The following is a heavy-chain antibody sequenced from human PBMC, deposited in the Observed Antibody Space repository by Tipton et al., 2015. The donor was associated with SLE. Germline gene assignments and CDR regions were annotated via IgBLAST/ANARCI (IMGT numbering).Heavy chain of an antibody. Sequence: TLSLTCTVSGGSISSSSYYWGWIRQPPGKGLEWIGSIYYSGSTYYNPSLKSRVTMSVDTSKNQFSLKLTSVTAADTAVYYCARYCSGGSCYHDAFDIWGQGEMGTVSS. D-gene: IGHD2-15*01. CDR3: ARYCSGGSCYHDAFDI. J-gene: IGHJ3*02. V-gene: IGHV4-39*07. CDR2: IYYSGST. CDR1: GGSISSSSYY.